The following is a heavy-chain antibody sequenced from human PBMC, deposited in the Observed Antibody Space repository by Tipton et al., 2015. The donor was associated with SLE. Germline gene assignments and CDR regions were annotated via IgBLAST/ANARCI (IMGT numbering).Heavy chain of an antibody. D-gene: IGHD6-6*01. CDR1: GFTVSYKY. V-gene: IGHV3-7*03. J-gene: IGHJ4*02. CDR2: IKQDGSEQ. CDR3: AKARYSSSGYFDY. Sequence: SLRLSCTASGFTVSYKYMSWVRQAPGKGLEWVANIKQDGSEQYHVDSVKGRFTISRDNAKNSLYLQMNSLRAEDTALYYCAKARYSSSGYFDYWGQGTLVTVSS.